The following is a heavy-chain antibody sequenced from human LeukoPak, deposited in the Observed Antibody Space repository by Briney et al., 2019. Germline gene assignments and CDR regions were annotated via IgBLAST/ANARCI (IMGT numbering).Heavy chain of an antibody. Sequence: TGGSLRLSCAASGFTFSNYGMHWVRQAPGKGLEWVALISYDGSNEYYADSVKGRFTISRDNSNNTLYLQMNSLRAEDTAVYYCARALILWFGESPYYYGMDVWGQGTTVTVSS. CDR3: ARALILWFGESPYYYGMDV. J-gene: IGHJ6*02. D-gene: IGHD3-10*01. CDR1: GFTFSNYG. CDR2: ISYDGSNE. V-gene: IGHV3-30*03.